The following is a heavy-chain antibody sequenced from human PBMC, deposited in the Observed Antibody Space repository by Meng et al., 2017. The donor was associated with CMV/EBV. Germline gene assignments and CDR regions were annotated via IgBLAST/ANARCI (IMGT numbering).Heavy chain of an antibody. V-gene: IGHV3-74*03. J-gene: IGHJ6*02. CDR1: GFPSRSYW. CDR3: ARERVRNFVVAPGASRTAAPAGMDV. Sequence: GGSLSFSCPVSGFPSRSYWMPWVRQAPGKGLVWVSRIESDGRTTTYADSVKGRFIISRDHAKNTLYLQMNSLRAEETAVYYCARERVRNFVVAPGASRTAAPAGMDVWGQGTAVTVSS. CDR2: IESDGRTT. D-gene: IGHD2-2*01.